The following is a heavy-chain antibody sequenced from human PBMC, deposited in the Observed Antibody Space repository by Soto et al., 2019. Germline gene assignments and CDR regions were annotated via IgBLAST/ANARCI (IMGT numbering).Heavy chain of an antibody. CDR1: GVSVSSGSYY. J-gene: IGHJ4*02. CDR3: ERARKDDYNFDH. CDR2: VHFSGST. V-gene: IGHV4-61*01. Sequence: SETLSLTCAVSGVSVSSGSYYWSWIRQPPGKGLEWIGYVHFSGSTNYNPSLKSRVTVSVDTSKNQFSLKLTSVTAAATAVYSCERARKDDYNFDHWGQGTLVTVSS. D-gene: IGHD4-4*01.